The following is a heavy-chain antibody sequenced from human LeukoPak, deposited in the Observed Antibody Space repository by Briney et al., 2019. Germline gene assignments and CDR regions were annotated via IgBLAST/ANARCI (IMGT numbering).Heavy chain of an antibody. V-gene: IGHV4-30-4*07. J-gene: IGHJ5*02. Sequence: PSQTLSLTCAVSGGSISSGGYSWSWIRQPPGKGLEWIGYIYCSGSTYYNPSLKSRVTISVDTSKNQFSLKLSSVTAADTAVYYCARGFSEIPTTWGQGALVTVSS. CDR1: GGSISSGGYS. CDR2: IYCSGST. CDR3: ARGFSEIPTT. D-gene: IGHD2/OR15-2a*01.